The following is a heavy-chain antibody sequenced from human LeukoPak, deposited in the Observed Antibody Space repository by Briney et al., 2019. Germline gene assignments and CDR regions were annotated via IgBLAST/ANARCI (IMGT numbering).Heavy chain of an antibody. J-gene: IGHJ6*02. Sequence: TGGSLRLSCAASTFTFSGYSMNWVRQAPGKGLEWVSYISETSSHTYYADSVKGRFTISRDNAKNSLYLQMNSLRAEGTAIYYCARDRAVKARIGGMDVWGQGTTVIVSS. V-gene: IGHV3-21*06. D-gene: IGHD5-12*01. CDR1: TFTFSGYS. CDR3: ARDRAVKARIGGMDV. CDR2: ISETSSHT.